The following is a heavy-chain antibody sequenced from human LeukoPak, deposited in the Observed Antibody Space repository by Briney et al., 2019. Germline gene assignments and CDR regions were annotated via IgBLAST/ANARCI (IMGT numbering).Heavy chain of an antibody. CDR1: GFTFSTYA. CDR2: ISDSGGRT. Sequence: GGSLRLSCAASGFTFSTYAMSWVRQAPGKGLEWVSTISDSGGRTYYADSVKGRFTISRDNSKNMVYLQMNSLRAEDTAVFYCAKHGGNYNFGYWGQGTLVSVSS. CDR3: AKHGGNYNFGY. V-gene: IGHV3-23*01. D-gene: IGHD4/OR15-4a*01. J-gene: IGHJ4*02.